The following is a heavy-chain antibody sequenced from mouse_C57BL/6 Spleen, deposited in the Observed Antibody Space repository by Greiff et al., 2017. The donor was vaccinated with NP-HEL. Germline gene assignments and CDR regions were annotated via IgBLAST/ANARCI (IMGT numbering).Heavy chain of an antibody. D-gene: IGHD3-2*02. Sequence: QVQLQQPGAELVRPGSSEKLSCKASGYTFTSYWMHWVKQRPIQGLEWIGNIDPSDSETHYNQKFKDKATLTVDKSSSTAYMQLSSLTSEDSAVYYCARAGTAQPYYFDYWGQGTTLTVSS. CDR2: IDPSDSET. CDR1: GYTFTSYW. CDR3: ARAGTAQPYYFDY. V-gene: IGHV1-52*01. J-gene: IGHJ2*01.